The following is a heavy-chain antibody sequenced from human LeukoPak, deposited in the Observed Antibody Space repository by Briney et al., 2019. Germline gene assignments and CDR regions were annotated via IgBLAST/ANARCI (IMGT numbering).Heavy chain of an antibody. V-gene: IGHV4-34*01. CDR3: ARDPWNY. Sequence: SETLSLTCAVYGESFSSYYWSWIRQPPGKGLEWIGEINHSGNTNYNPSLKSRVTISVDTSKNQFSLKLSSVTAADTAVYYCARDPWNYWGQGTLVTVSS. CDR2: INHSGNT. J-gene: IGHJ4*02. CDR1: GESFSSYY. D-gene: IGHD5-12*01.